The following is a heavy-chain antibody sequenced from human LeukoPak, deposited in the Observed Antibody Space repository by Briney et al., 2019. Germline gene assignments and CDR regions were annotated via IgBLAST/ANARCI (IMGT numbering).Heavy chain of an antibody. CDR1: GFTFSSYA. V-gene: IGHV3-23*01. J-gene: IGHJ5*02. CDR3: AKLGNGWYTLNWFDP. Sequence: GGSLRLSCAASGFTFSSYAMSWVRQAPGKGLEWVSAISGSGGSKYYADSVKGRFTISRDNSKNTLYLQMNSLRAEDTAVYYCAKLGNGWYTLNWFDPWGQGTLVTVSS. CDR2: ISGSGGSK. D-gene: IGHD6-19*01.